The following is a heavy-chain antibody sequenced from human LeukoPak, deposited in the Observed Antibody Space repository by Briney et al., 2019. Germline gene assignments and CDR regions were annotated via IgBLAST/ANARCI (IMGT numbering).Heavy chain of an antibody. CDR1: GGSISSGSYY. CDR2: IYTSGST. CDR3: ARGKGSSWYQYYYYDMDV. J-gene: IGHJ6*03. V-gene: IGHV4-61*02. D-gene: IGHD6-13*01. Sequence: PSETLSLTCTVSGGSISSGSYYWSWIRQPAGKGLEWIGRIYTSGSTNYNPSLKSRVTISVDTSKNQFSLKLSSVTAADTAVYYCARGKGSSWYQYYYYDMDVWGKGPRSPSP.